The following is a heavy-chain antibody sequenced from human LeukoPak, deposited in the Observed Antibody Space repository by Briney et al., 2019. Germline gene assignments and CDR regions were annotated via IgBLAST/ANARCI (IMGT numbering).Heavy chain of an antibody. CDR1: GFTFSSYS. D-gene: IGHD6-13*01. J-gene: IGHJ4*02. CDR3: AREGKTYSSSWYRFDY. Sequence: HPGGSLRLSCAASGFTFSSYSMNWVRQAPGKGLEWVSGISWNSGSIAYADSVKGRFTISRDNSKNTLYLQMNSLRAEGTAVYYCAREGKTYSSSWYRFDYWGQGTLVTVSS. CDR2: ISWNSGSI. V-gene: IGHV3-48*01.